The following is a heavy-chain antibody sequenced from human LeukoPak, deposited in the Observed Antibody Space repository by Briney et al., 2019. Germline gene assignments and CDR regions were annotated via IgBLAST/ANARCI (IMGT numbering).Heavy chain of an antibody. CDR3: AKTPTLYYPQCY. CDR1: GFIFKNYA. J-gene: IGHJ4*02. CDR2: ISGSGGST. D-gene: IGHD1-26*01. V-gene: IGHV3-23*01. Sequence: PGGSLRLSCAASGFIFKNYAMSWVRQAPGKGLEWVSAISGSGGSTYYADSVKGRFTISRDNSKNTLYLQMNSLRAEDTAVYYCAKTPTLYYPQCYWGQGTLVTVSS.